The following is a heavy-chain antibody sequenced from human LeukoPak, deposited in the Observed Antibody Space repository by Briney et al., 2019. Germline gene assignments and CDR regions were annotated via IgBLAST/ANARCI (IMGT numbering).Heavy chain of an antibody. J-gene: IGHJ4*02. Sequence: GESPKISCKGSGYSFTTYWIAWVRQMPGKGLEWMGIIYPGDSDTRYSPSFQGQVSISVDKSITTAYLQWSSLKASGTAMYYRARREGSGWSAYWGQGTLVTVSS. V-gene: IGHV5-51*01. CDR2: IYPGDSDT. D-gene: IGHD6-19*01. CDR1: GYSFTTYW. CDR3: ARREGSGWSAY.